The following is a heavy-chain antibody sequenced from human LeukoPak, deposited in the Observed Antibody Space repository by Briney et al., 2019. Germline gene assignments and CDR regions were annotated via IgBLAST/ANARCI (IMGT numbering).Heavy chain of an antibody. J-gene: IGHJ4*02. Sequence: GASVKVSCKASGYTFTGYYMHWVRQAPGQGLEWMGWIDPNSGGTNYAQKFQGRVTMTRDTSISTAYMELSRLRSDDTAVYYCARDINGVLRFLEWLKPAFDYWGQGTLVTVSS. D-gene: IGHD3-3*01. CDR2: IDPNSGGT. V-gene: IGHV1-2*02. CDR3: ARDINGVLRFLEWLKPAFDY. CDR1: GYTFTGYY.